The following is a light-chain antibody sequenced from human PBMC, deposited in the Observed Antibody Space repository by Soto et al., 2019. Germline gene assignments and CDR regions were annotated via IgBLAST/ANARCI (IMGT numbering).Light chain of an antibody. V-gene: IGKV2-30*01. CDR2: RVS. CDR1: QSLLYKDDNTY. Sequence: DAVMTQSPLFLSVTLGQSASIFCGSSQSLLYKDDNTYLHWFHQRPGQSPRRLIYRVSIRDSGVPDRFRGSGAGTDFKLEISRVEAEDFWGYFCMQGTPRPYTFGQGTRLEI. J-gene: IGKJ2*01. CDR3: MQGTPRPYT.